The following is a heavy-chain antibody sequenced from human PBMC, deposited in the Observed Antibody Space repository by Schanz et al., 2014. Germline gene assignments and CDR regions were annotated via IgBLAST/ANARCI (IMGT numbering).Heavy chain of an antibody. Sequence: QVQLVQSGAEVKKPGASVKVSCKASGYNITSNDVTWVRQATGQGLEWMGMINPSGGSTTYAQKFQGRVTMTRDTSTSTVYMELSSLRSEDTAVYYCARDRLECGAECYSVEVFEIWGQGTLVIVSS. J-gene: IGHJ4*02. V-gene: IGHV1-46*01. D-gene: IGHD2-21*01. CDR3: ARDRLECGAECYSVEVFEI. CDR2: INPSGGST. CDR1: GYNITSND.